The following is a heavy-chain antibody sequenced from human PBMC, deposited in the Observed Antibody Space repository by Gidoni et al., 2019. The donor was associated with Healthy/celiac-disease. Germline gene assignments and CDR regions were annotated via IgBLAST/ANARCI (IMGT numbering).Heavy chain of an antibody. CDR1: GYTFTGYY. D-gene: IGHD3-22*01. CDR3: ARDATYYYDSSGYSFGGY. V-gene: IGHV1-2*02. Sequence: QVQLVQSGAEVKKPGASVKVSCKASGYTFTGYYMHWVRQAPGQGLEWMGWINPNSGGTNYAQKFQGRVTMTRDTSISTAYMELSRLRSDDTAVYYCARDATYYYDSSGYSFGGYWGQGTLVTVSS. CDR2: INPNSGGT. J-gene: IGHJ4*02.